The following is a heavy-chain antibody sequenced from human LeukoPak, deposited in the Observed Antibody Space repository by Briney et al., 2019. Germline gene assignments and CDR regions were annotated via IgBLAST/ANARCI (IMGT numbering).Heavy chain of an antibody. J-gene: IGHJ4*02. D-gene: IGHD3-10*01. CDR3: ARALNYYGSGSYYKGPDY. CDR2: IIPILGIA. Sequence: SVKVSCKASGGTFSSYTISRVRQAPGQGLEWMGRIIPILGIANYAQKFQGRVTITADKSTSTAYMELSSLRSDDTAVYYCARALNYYGSGSYYKGPDYWGQGTLVTVSS. CDR1: GGTFSSYT. V-gene: IGHV1-69*02.